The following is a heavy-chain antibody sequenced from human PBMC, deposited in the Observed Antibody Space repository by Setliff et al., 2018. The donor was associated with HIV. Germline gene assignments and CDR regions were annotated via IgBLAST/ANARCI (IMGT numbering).Heavy chain of an antibody. CDR3: ARDLVWPYSSRWYDAFDI. CDR1: GFTFSSYW. Sequence: PGGSLRLSCAASGFTFSSYWMSWVRQAPGKGLEWVANIKQGGSEKYYVDSVKGRFTISRDNAKNSLYLQMNSLRAEDTAVDYCARDLVWPYSSRWYDAFDIWGQGTMVTVSS. CDR2: IKQGGSEK. J-gene: IGHJ3*02. V-gene: IGHV3-7*03. D-gene: IGHD6-13*01.